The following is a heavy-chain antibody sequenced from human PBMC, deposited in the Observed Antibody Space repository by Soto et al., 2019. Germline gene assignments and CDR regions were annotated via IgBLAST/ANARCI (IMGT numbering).Heavy chain of an antibody. D-gene: IGHD4-17*01. Sequence: QVQLQESGPGLVKPSETLSLTCTVSGRSISPFYWSWLRQPPGKGLEWIGYIYYTGSTKYNPSLQSLVTLSLGTSRNQLSLRLSSVTAADTAVYYCTRVGAYYGDYPNFDYWGPGTLVAVSS. V-gene: IGHV4-59*01. CDR2: IYYTGST. CDR3: TRVGAYYGDYPNFDY. CDR1: GRSISPFY. J-gene: IGHJ4*02.